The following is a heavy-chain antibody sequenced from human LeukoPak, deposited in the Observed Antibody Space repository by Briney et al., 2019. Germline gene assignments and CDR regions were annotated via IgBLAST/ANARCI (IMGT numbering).Heavy chain of an antibody. CDR1: GGSISSYY. D-gene: IGHD3-10*01. Sequence: SEILSLTCTVSGGSISSYYWSWIRQPAGKGLEWIGRIHSSGSTNYSPSLKSRVAMSLDTSKNQFSLELSSVTAADTAVYYCAREAVHYGSGSLDYWGQGTLVTVSS. J-gene: IGHJ4*02. CDR2: IHSSGST. CDR3: AREAVHYGSGSLDY. V-gene: IGHV4-4*07.